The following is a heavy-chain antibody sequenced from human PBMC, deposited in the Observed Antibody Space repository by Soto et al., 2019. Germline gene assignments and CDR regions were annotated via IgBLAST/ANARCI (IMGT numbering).Heavy chain of an antibody. J-gene: IGHJ5*02. CDR1: GYTFTGYY. CDR3: ARGKYCTNGVCYNWFDP. CDR2: INPNSGGT. D-gene: IGHD2-8*01. Sequence: ASVKVSCKASGYTFTGYYMHWVRQAPGQGLEWMGWINPNSGGTNYAQKFQGRVTMTRDTSISTAYMELSRLRSDDTAVYYCARGKYCTNGVCYNWFDPWGQGTLVTVSS. V-gene: IGHV1-2*02.